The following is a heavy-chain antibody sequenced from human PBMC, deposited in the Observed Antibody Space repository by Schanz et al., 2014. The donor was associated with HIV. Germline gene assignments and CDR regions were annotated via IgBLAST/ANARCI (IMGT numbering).Heavy chain of an antibody. J-gene: IGHJ5*02. CDR3: ARGQDYYYDNSGYYNT. V-gene: IGHV4-34*01. CDR1: GASFSGSY. Sequence: QVRLQQWGAGLLKPSETLSLTCAFYGASFSGSYWSWIRQSPGKGLEWIADINQSGRITYNPSLKSRVTISVDTSKNQFSLNLSSVTAADTAMYFCARGQDYYYDNSGYYNTWGQGTLVTVSS. CDR2: INQSGRI. D-gene: IGHD3-22*01.